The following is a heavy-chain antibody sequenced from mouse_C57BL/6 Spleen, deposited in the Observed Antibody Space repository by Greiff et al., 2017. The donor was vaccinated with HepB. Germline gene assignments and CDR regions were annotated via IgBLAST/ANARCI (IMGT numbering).Heavy chain of an antibody. Sequence: EVQLQQSGPELVKPGASVKISCKASGYTFTDYYMNWVKQSHGKSLEWIGDINPNNGGTSYNQKFKGKATLTVEKSSSTAYMELRSLPSEDSAVYYCANYYGSYFDYWGQGTTLTVSS. CDR3: ANYYGSYFDY. CDR2: INPNNGGT. CDR1: GYTFTDYY. V-gene: IGHV1-26*01. J-gene: IGHJ2*01. D-gene: IGHD1-1*01.